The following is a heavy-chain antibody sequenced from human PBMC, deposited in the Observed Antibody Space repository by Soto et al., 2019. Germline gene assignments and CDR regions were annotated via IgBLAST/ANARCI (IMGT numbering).Heavy chain of an antibody. J-gene: IGHJ6*02. D-gene: IGHD3-22*01. CDR3: ARSYYYDSSGYYFIVGYYYYGMDV. V-gene: IGHV3-21*01. CDR2: ISSSSSYI. CDR1: GFTFSSYS. Sequence: EVQLVESGGGLVKPGGSLRLSCAASGFTFSSYSMNWVHQAPGKGLEWVSSISSSSSYIYYADSVKGRFTISRDNAKNSLYLQMNSLRAEDTAVYYCARSYYYDSSGYYFIVGYYYYGMDVWGQGTTVTVSS.